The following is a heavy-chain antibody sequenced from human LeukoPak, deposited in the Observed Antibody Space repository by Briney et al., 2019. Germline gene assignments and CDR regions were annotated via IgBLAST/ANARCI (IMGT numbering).Heavy chain of an antibody. D-gene: IGHD2-2*01. Sequence: TSETLSLTCAVYGGSFSAYYWSWIRQPPGKGLEWIGEINGSGYTNYNPSLKSRVTISADTSKNQFSLRLNSMTAADTAVYYCARQTRRSSSNDFGYWGQGTLVTVSS. V-gene: IGHV4-34*01. CDR1: GGSFSAYY. CDR3: ARQTRRSSSNDFGY. J-gene: IGHJ4*02. CDR2: INGSGYT.